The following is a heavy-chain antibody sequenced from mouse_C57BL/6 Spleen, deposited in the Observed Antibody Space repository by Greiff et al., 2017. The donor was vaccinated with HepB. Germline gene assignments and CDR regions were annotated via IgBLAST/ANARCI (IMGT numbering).Heavy chain of an antibody. Sequence: EVQLQQSGPELVKPGASVKISCKASGYTFTDYYMNWVKQSHGKSLEWIGDINPNNGGTSYNQKFKGKATLSVDKSSSTAYMELRSLTSEDSAVYYCARSDYWGQGTTLTVSS. V-gene: IGHV1-26*01. CDR3: ARSDY. J-gene: IGHJ2*01. CDR1: GYTFTDYY. CDR2: INPNNGGT.